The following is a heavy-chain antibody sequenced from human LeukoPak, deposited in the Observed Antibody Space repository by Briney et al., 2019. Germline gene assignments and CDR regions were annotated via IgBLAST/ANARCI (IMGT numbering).Heavy chain of an antibody. J-gene: IGHJ6*02. CDR2: ISGSGGST. Sequence: PGGSLRLSCAASGFTFSTYAMSWVRLAPGKGLEWVSGISGSGGSTYYADSVKGRFTSSRDNSNYTLYVQMNSQRVEDTAVYYCAKSGGLSGSGRLAMDVWGQGTTVTVSS. CDR3: AKSGGLSGSGRLAMDV. D-gene: IGHD3-10*01. V-gene: IGHV3-23*01. CDR1: GFTFSTYA.